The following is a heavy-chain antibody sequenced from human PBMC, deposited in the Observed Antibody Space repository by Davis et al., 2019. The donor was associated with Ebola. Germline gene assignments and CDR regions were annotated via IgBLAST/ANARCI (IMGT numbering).Heavy chain of an antibody. CDR2: IYYSGST. V-gene: IGHV4-59*01. J-gene: IGHJ5*02. CDR1: GVSISSYY. Sequence: PSETLSLTCTVSGVSISSYYWSWIRQPPGKGLEWIGYIYYSGSTNYNPSLKSRVTISVDTSKNQFSLKLSSVTAADTAVYYCARDLTGDRWFDPWGQGTLVTVSS. D-gene: IGHD7-27*01. CDR3: ARDLTGDRWFDP.